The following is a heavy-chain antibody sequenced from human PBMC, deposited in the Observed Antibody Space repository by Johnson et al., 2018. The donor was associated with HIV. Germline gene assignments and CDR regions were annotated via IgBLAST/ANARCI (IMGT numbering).Heavy chain of an antibody. D-gene: IGHD1-26*01. CDR2: ISWKSINI. CDR3: ASQLGATGAFDI. V-gene: IGHV3-9*01. J-gene: IGHJ3*02. CDR1: GFSIDDFA. Sequence: VQLVESGGGLVQPGTSLRLSCAASGFSIDDFAMHWVRQAPGKGLEWVSGISWKSINIVYADSVKGRFTISRADAKNSLYLQMNSLRAEDTALYYCASQLGATGAFDIWGQGTMVTVS.